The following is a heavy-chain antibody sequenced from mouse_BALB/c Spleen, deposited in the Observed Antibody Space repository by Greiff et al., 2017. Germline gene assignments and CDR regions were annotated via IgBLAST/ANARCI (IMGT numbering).Heavy chain of an antibody. Sequence: VKVVESGPGLVQPSQSLSITCTVSGFSLTSYGVHWVRQSPGKGLEWLGVIWSGGSTDYNAAFISRLSISKDNSKSQVFFKMNSLQANDTAIYYCARKEGYGFAYWGQGTLVTVSA. J-gene: IGHJ3*01. CDR3: ARKEGYGFAY. D-gene: IGHD2-2*01. V-gene: IGHV2-2*02. CDR1: GFSLTSYG. CDR2: IWSGGST.